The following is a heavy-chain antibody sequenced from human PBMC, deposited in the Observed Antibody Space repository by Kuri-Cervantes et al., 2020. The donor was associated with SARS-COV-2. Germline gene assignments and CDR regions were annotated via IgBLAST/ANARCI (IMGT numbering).Heavy chain of an antibody. D-gene: IGHD2-15*01. CDR1: GFTFDDYT. CDR3: ASTVRSTTRWYYMDV. V-gene: IGHV3-43*01. Sequence: GESLKISCAASGFTFDDYTMHWVRQAPGKGLEWVSLIGWDGGSTYYADSVKGRFTISRDNSKNSLYLQMNSLRTEDTALYYCASTVRSTTRWYYMDVWGKGTTVTVSS. J-gene: IGHJ6*03. CDR2: IGWDGGST.